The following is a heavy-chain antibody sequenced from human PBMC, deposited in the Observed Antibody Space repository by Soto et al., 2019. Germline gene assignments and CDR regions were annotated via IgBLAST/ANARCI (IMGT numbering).Heavy chain of an antibody. CDR2: IYYSGST. V-gene: IGHV4-59*08. D-gene: IGHD3-16*01. Sequence: SETLSLTCTVSGGSISSYYWSWIRQHPGKGLEWIGYIYYSGSTNYNPSLKSRVTISVDTSKNQFSLKLSSVTAADTAVYYCARNGVGFGFDIWGLGTMVTVSS. CDR1: GGSISSYY. J-gene: IGHJ3*02. CDR3: ARNGVGFGFDI.